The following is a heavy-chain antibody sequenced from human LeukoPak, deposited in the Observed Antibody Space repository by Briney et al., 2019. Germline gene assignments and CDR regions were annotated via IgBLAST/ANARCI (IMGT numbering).Heavy chain of an antibody. CDR2: INHSGST. D-gene: IGHD3-10*01. CDR1: GGSFSGYY. Sequence: SETLSLTCAVYGGSFSGYYWNWIRQPPGKGLEWIGEINHSGSTNYNPSLKSRVTISVDTSKNQFSLKLSSVTAADTAVYYCARGSYYGSGSYPYYYYGMDVWGQGTTVTVSS. V-gene: IGHV4-34*01. J-gene: IGHJ6*02. CDR3: ARGSYYGSGSYPYYYYGMDV.